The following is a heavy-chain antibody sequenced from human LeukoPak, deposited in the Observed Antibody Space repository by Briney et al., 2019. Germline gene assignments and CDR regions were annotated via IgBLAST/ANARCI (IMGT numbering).Heavy chain of an antibody. Sequence: GASVKVSCKASGYTFTSYAMNWVRQAPGRGLEWMGWINTNTGNPTYAQGFTGRFVFSLDTSVSTAYLQWSSLKASDTAMYYCARGGEVATYYYDSSGEMNAFDIWGQGTMVTVSS. D-gene: IGHD3-22*01. J-gene: IGHJ3*02. CDR1: GYTFTSYA. CDR3: ARGGEVATYYYDSSGEMNAFDI. CDR2: INTNTGNP. V-gene: IGHV7-4-1*02.